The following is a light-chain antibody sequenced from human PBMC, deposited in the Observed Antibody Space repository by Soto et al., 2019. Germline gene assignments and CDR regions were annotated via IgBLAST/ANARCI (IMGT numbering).Light chain of an antibody. Sequence: QSVLTQPPPVSGSPGQSVAISCTGTSSVVGSYNRVSWYQRPPGAAPKLMIYEVSNRPSGVPDRFSGSKSGNTASLTISGLQAEDEADYYCNSYTGSSTYVFGTGTKVTVL. CDR1: SSVVGSYNR. CDR3: NSYTGSSTYV. CDR2: EVS. J-gene: IGLJ1*01. V-gene: IGLV2-18*02.